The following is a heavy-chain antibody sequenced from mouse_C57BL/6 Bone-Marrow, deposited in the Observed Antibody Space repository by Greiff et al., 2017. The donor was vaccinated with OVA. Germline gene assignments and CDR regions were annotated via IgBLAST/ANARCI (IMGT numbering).Heavy chain of an antibody. J-gene: IGHJ4*01. CDR3: ASHYSNYGYAMDY. D-gene: IGHD2-5*01. Sequence: MESCKASGYTFTSSWMQWVKQRPGQGLEWIGEIDPSDSYTNYNQKFMGKATLTVDTSSSTAYMQLSSLTSEDSAVYYCASHYSNYGYAMDYWGQGTAVTVSS. CDR1: GYTFTSSW. V-gene: IGHV1-50*01. CDR2: IDPSDSYT.